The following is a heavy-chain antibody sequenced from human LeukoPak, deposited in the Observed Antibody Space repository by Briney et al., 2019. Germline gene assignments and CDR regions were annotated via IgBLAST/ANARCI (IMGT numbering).Heavy chain of an antibody. J-gene: IGHJ4*02. D-gene: IGHD6-19*01. CDR1: GFTFSSYA. Sequence: PGGSLRLPCAASGFTFSSYAMSWVRQAPGKGLEWVSAISGSGGSTYYADSVKGRFTISRDNSKNTLYLQMDSLRAEDTAVYYCAKAQWLVPSGYFDYWGQGTLVPVS. CDR2: ISGSGGST. V-gene: IGHV3-23*01. CDR3: AKAQWLVPSGYFDY.